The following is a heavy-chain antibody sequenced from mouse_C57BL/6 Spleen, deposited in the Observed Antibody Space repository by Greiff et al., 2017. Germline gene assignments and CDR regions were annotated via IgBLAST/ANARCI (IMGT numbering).Heavy chain of an antibody. Sequence: QVQLQQSGAELVMPGASVKLSCKASGYTFTSYWMHWVKQRPGQGLEWIGEIDPSDSYTNYNQKFKGKSTLTVDKSSSTAYMQLSSLTSEDSAVYYCARVNYYGSSPYYFDYWGQGTTLTVSS. CDR3: ARVNYYGSSPYYFDY. J-gene: IGHJ2*01. V-gene: IGHV1-69*01. CDR2: IDPSDSYT. D-gene: IGHD1-1*01. CDR1: GYTFTSYW.